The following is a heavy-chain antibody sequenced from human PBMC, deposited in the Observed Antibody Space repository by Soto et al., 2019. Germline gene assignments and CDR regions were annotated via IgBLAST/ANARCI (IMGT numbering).Heavy chain of an antibody. CDR1: GGTFSSYA. CDR2: IIPIFGTA. J-gene: IGHJ6*01. CDR3: AREQRLAAYYYVLAF. D-gene: IGHD6-25*01. V-gene: IGHV1-69*13. Sequence: SVKVSCKASGGTFSSYAISWVRQAPGQGLEWMGGIIPIFGTANYAQKFQGRVTITADESTSTAYMELSSLRSEDTSFFFFAREQRLAAYYYVLAFWGQGTTVTVSS.